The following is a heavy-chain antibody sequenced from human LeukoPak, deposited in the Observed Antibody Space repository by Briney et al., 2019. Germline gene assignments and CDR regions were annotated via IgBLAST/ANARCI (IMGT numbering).Heavy chain of an antibody. CDR3: AKDSSSPPEYYYYYGMDV. Sequence: PGGSLRLSCAASGFTFSSYAMSWVRQAPGKGLEWVSPISGSGGSTYYADSVQGRFTISRDNSKNTLYLQMNSLRAEDTAVYYCAKDSSSPPEYYYYYGMDVWGQGTTVTVAS. J-gene: IGHJ6*02. V-gene: IGHV3-23*01. CDR1: GFTFSSYA. D-gene: IGHD6-13*01. CDR2: ISGSGGST.